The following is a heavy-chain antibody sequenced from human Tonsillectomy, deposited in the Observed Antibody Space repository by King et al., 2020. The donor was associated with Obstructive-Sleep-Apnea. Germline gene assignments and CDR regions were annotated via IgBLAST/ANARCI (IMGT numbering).Heavy chain of an antibody. J-gene: IGHJ4*02. V-gene: IGHV4-59*01. CDR3: ARGGGSPPFDY. CDR1: GGSISSYY. CDR2: IYYSGST. Sequence: QLQESGPGLVKPSETLSLTCTVSGGSISSYYWSWIRQPPGKGLEWIGYIYYSGSTNSNPSLKSRVTISVDTSKNQFSLRLSSVTAADTAVFYCARGGGSPPFDYWGQGTLVTVSS. D-gene: IGHD1-26*01.